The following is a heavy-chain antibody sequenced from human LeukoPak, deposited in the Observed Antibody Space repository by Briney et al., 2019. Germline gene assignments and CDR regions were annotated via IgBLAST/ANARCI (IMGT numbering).Heavy chain of an antibody. D-gene: IGHD3-3*01. CDR2: IWYDGSNK. Sequence: GRSLRLSCAASGFTFSSYGMHWVRQAPGKGLEWVAVIWYDGSNKYYADSVKGRFTISRDNAKNSLYLQMNSLRAEDTAVYYCAREVFTPAYGMDVWGQGTTVTVSS. V-gene: IGHV3-33*01. J-gene: IGHJ6*02. CDR1: GFTFSSYG. CDR3: AREVFTPAYGMDV.